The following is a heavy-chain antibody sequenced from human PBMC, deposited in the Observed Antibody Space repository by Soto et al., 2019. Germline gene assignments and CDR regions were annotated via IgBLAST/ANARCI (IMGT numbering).Heavy chain of an antibody. J-gene: IGHJ6*02. V-gene: IGHV3-30*18. CDR1: GFTFSSYG. CDR3: AKIGYGSGSSSPVRYNQRNYYYYGMDV. Sequence: GGSLRLSCAASGFTFSSYGMHWVRQAPGKGLEWVAVISYDGSNKYYADSVKGRFTISRDNSKNTLYLQMNSLRAEDTAVYYCAKIGYGSGSSSPVRYNQRNYYYYGMDVWGQGTTVTVSS. D-gene: IGHD3-10*01. CDR2: ISYDGSNK.